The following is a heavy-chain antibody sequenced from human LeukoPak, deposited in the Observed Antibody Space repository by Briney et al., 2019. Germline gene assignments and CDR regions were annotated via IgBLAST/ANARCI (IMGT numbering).Heavy chain of an antibody. Sequence: KPSETLFLTCAGYGGSFSYYYWSWIPQPPGKWLEWIVEINHSASTNYNPSLKGRVTISVDTSKNQFSLKLSAVAAADTAVYYCARHSPSAYYYYYMDVWGKGTTVTVSS. CDR1: GGSFSYYY. J-gene: IGHJ6*03. V-gene: IGHV4-34*01. CDR3: ARHSPSAYYYYYMDV. CDR2: INHSAST.